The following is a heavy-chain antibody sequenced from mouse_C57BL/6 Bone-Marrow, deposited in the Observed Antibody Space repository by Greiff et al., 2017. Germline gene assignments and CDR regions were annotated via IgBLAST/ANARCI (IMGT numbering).Heavy chain of an antibody. CDR1: GFNIKDYY. Sequence: VQLQQSGAELVRPGASVKLSCTASGFNIKDYYMHWVKQRPEQGLEWIGRIDPEDGDTEYAPKFQGKATMTADTSSNPAYLQLSSLTSEDTAVYYCSTGLSYAMDYWGQGTSVTVSS. CDR3: STGLSYAMDY. D-gene: IGHD3-3*01. J-gene: IGHJ4*01. V-gene: IGHV14-1*01. CDR2: IDPEDGDT.